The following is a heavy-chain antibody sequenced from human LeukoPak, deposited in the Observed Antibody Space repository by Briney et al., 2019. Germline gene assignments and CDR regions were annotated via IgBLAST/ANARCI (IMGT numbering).Heavy chain of an antibody. D-gene: IGHD3/OR15-3a*01. J-gene: IGHJ4*02. V-gene: IGHV4-39*01. CDR3: ARQTGSGLFILP. CDR2: IYYSGNT. CDR1: GVSISSSNSY. Sequence: SETLSLTCTVSGVSISSSNSYWGWIRQPPGKGLEWIGSIYYSGNTYYNASLRSQVSISIDTSKNQFSLKLTSVTAADTAVYYCARQTGSGLFILPGGQGTLVTVSS.